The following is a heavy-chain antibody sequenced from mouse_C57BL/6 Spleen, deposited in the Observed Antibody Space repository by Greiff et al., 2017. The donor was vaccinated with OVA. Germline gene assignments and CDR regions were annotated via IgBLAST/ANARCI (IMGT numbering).Heavy chain of an antibody. Sequence: VQLQQSVAELVRPGASVKLSCTASGFTIKNTYMHWVKQRPEQGLEWIGRIDPANGNTKYAPKFKGKATITADTSSNTAYLQLSSLTSEDTAIYYCAISEGFAYWGQGTLVTVSA. CDR2: IDPANGNT. CDR1: GFTIKNTY. J-gene: IGHJ3*01. CDR3: AISEGFAY. V-gene: IGHV14-3*01.